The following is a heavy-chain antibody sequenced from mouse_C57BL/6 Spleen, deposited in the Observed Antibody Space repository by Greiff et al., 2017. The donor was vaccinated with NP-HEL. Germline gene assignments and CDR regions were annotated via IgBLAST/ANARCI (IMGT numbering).Heavy chain of an antibody. Sequence: QVQLQQSGAELVKPGASVKMSCKASGYTFTSYWITWVKQRPGQGLEWIGDIYPGSGSTNYNEKFKSKATLTVDTSSSTAYMQLSSLTSEDSAVYYGGGFRRDYYALAYGVKEPQSPSPQ. D-gene: IGHD3-3*01. J-gene: IGHJ4*01. CDR3: GGFRRDYYALAY. CDR2: IYPGSGST. V-gene: IGHV1-55*01. CDR1: GYTFTSYW.